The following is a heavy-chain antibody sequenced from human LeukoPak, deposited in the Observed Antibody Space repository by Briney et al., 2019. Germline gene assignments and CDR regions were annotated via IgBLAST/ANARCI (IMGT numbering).Heavy chain of an antibody. D-gene: IGHD3-22*01. CDR2: ISWNSGSI. J-gene: IGHJ4*02. CDR1: GFTFDDYA. V-gene: IGHV3-9*01. CDR3: AKDTASSSYSYFRYYFDY. Sequence: PGGSLRLSCAASGFTFDDYAMHWVRQAPGKGLEWVSGISWNSGSIGYADSVKGRFTISRDNAKNSLYLQMNGLRAEDTALYYCAKDTASSSYSYFRYYFDYWGQGTLVTVSS.